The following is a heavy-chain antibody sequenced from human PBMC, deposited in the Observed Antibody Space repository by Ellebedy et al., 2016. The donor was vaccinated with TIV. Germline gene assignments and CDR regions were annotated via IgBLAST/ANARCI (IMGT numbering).Heavy chain of an antibody. J-gene: IGHJ5*01. CDR3: ARQRDLAYDS. Sequence: SETLSLXXTVSGGSISRTTYYWGWIRKPPGKGLEWSGRIYYRGTTYYNPSLKSRLIISVDTSKNQFSLNLTSVTAAETAVYYCARQRDLAYDSWGQGILVTVSS. V-gene: IGHV4-39*01. D-gene: IGHD3-16*01. CDR2: IYYRGTT. CDR1: GGSISRTTYY.